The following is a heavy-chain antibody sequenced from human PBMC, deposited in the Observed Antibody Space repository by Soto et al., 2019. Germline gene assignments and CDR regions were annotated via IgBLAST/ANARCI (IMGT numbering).Heavy chain of an antibody. Sequence: QVQLVQSGAEVKKPGASVKVSCKASGYTFTSYGISWVRQAPGQGLEGMGWISAYNGNTNYAQKLQGRVTMTTDTSTSTAYMEMRRLRSDDTAVYYCARDTRRLHGPSNAFDIWGQGTMVTVSS. CDR2: ISAYNGNT. J-gene: IGHJ3*02. CDR3: ARDTRRLHGPSNAFDI. V-gene: IGHV1-18*01. D-gene: IGHD4-4*01. CDR1: GYTFTSYG.